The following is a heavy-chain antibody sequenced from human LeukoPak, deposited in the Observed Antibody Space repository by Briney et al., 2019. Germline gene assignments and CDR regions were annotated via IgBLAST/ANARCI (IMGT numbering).Heavy chain of an antibody. V-gene: IGHV3-23*01. J-gene: IGHJ4*02. Sequence: GGSLRLSCAASGFTFSSYAMNWVRQAPGKGLEWVSGISDSGGGTYYADSVKGRFTISRDNSKNTLYLQMNSLRAEDTAVYYCAKLPGRAADYWGQGTLVAVSS. CDR1: GFTFSSYA. CDR2: ISDSGGGT. CDR3: AKLPGRAADY.